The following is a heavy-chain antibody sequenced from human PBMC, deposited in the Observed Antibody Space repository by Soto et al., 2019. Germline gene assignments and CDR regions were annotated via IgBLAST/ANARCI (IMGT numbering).Heavy chain of an antibody. J-gene: IGHJ4*02. CDR1: GFTFSSYS. D-gene: IGHD6-13*01. CDR3: ARSWSGEFDY. Sequence: EVQLVESGGGLVKPGGSLRLSCAASGFTFSSYSMNWVRQAPGKGLEWVSSISSSSSYIYYADSVKGRFTISRDNAKNSLYLQMNSLRAEDTAVSYGARSWSGEFDYWGQGTLVTVSS. V-gene: IGHV3-21*01. CDR2: ISSSSSYI.